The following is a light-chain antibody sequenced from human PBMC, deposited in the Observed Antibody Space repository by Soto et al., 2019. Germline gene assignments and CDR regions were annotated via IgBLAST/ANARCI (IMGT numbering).Light chain of an antibody. CDR2: SAS. CDR1: QSIRSY. J-gene: IGKJ2*01. V-gene: IGKV1-39*01. CDR3: RQSYNTPDT. Sequence: DIQMTQSPSSLSASVGDRVTITYRASQSIRSYLNWYQQKSGQATNLLIYSASSLQSVVPSRFSGRGSGTDFTLTISSLQPEDFATYYFRQSYNTPDTFGQGTKLEIK.